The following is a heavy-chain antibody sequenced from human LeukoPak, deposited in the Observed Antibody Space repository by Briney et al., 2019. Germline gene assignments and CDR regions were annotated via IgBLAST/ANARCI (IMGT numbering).Heavy chain of an antibody. CDR3: AKDKRSATLYYFDY. D-gene: IGHD6-25*01. CDR2: ISWNSGSI. V-gene: IGHV3-9*01. J-gene: IGHJ4*02. CDR1: GFTFDDYA. Sequence: GGSLRLSCAASGFTFDDYAMHWVQQAPGKGLEWVSGISWNSGSIGYADSVKGRFTISRDNAKISLYLQMNSLRAEDTALYYCAKDKRSATLYYFDYWGQGTLVTVSS.